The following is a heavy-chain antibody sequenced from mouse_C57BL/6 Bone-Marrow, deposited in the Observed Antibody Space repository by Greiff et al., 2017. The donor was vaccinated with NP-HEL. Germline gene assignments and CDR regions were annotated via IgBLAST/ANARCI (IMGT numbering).Heavy chain of an antibody. CDR3: TTGDYYGSSLDY. J-gene: IGHJ2*01. Sequence: VQLQQSGAELVRPGASVKLSCTASGFNIKDDYMHWVKQRPEQGLEWIGWIDPENGDTEYASKFQGKATIPADTSSNTAYLQLSSLTSEDTAVYYCTTGDYYGSSLDYWGQGTTLTVSS. CDR2: IDPENGDT. D-gene: IGHD1-1*01. CDR1: GFNIKDDY. V-gene: IGHV14-4*01.